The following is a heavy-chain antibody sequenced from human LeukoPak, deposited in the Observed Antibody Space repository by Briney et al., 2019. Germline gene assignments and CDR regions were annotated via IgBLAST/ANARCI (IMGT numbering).Heavy chain of an antibody. J-gene: IGHJ4*02. CDR1: GYTFTSYG. Sequence: ASVKVSCKASGYTFTSYGISWVRQAPGQGLEWMGWISACNGNTNYAQKLQGRVTMTTDTSTSTAYMGLRSLRSDDTAVYYCARAYTYYYDSRGYYSFDYWGQGTLVTVSS. V-gene: IGHV1-18*01. CDR3: ARAYTYYYDSRGYYSFDY. D-gene: IGHD3-22*01. CDR2: ISACNGNT.